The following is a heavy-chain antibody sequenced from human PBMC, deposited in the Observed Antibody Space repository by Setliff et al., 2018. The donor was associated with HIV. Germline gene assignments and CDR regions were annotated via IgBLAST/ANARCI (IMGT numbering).Heavy chain of an antibody. Sequence: PSETLSLTCTVSGGSITSGSDHWSWIRQPAGEGLEWIGHIHVSGTTNYNPSLKSRVTISIDTSKHQFSLKLTSVTAADTALYYCASDVMEYCGNYFDYWGQGALVTVSS. D-gene: IGHD2-8*02. CDR3: ASDVMEYCGNYFDY. CDR2: IHVSGTT. J-gene: IGHJ4*02. CDR1: GGSITSGSDH. V-gene: IGHV4-61*09.